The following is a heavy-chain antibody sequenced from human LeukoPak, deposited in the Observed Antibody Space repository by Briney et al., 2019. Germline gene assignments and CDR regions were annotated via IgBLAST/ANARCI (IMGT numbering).Heavy chain of an antibody. CDR2: ISWNSGSI. CDR3: ARTGDVGRGFDY. J-gene: IGHJ4*02. D-gene: IGHD7-27*01. Sequence: SLRLSCAASGFTFDDYAMHWVRQAPGKGLEWVSGISWNSGSIGYADSVKGRFTISRDNAKNSLYLQMNSLRAEDMALYYCARTGDVGRGFDYWGQGTLVTVSS. CDR1: GFTFDDYA. V-gene: IGHV3-9*03.